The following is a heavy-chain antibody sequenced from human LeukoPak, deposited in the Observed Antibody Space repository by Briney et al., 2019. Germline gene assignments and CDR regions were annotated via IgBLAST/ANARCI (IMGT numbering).Heavy chain of an antibody. CDR1: GGSITSYY. Sequence: PSQTLSLTRTVSGGSITSYYWSWIRQPPGKGLEWLGYIYYIGSTNYNPSLKSRVTISVDTSKNQFSLKLSSVTAADTAVYYCARLGGYSYYYDSSGYRLGELDYWGQGTLVTVSS. J-gene: IGHJ4*02. CDR2: IYYIGST. CDR3: ARLGGYSYYYDSSGYRLGELDY. D-gene: IGHD3-22*01. V-gene: IGHV4-59*01.